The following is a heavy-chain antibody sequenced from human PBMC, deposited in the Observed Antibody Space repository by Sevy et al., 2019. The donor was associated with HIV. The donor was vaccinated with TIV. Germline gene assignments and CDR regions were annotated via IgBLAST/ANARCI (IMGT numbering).Heavy chain of an antibody. CDR2: ISSSSSYT. J-gene: IGHJ5*02. CDR1: GFTFSDYY. V-gene: IGHV3-11*06. CDR3: AREQLVDNWFDP. Sequence: GGSLRLSCAASGFTFSDYYMSWIRQAPGKELEWVSYISSSSSYTNCADSVKGRFTISRDNAKNSLYLQMNSLRAEDTAVYYCAREQLVDNWFDPWGQGTLVTVSS. D-gene: IGHD6-6*01.